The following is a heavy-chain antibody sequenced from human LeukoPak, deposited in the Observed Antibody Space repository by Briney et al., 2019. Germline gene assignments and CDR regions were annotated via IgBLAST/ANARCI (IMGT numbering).Heavy chain of an antibody. CDR2: INRSGGST. D-gene: IGHD3-22*01. CDR1: GYTFTSYY. CDR3: ARPTYYYDSSGSSDAFDI. Sequence: GASVTVSCKASGYTFTSYYMHWVRQAPGQGLEWMGIINRSGGSTSYAQKFQGRVTMTRDMSTSTVYMELSSLRSEDTAVYYCARPTYYYDSSGSSDAFDIWGQGTMVTVSS. J-gene: IGHJ3*02. V-gene: IGHV1-46*01.